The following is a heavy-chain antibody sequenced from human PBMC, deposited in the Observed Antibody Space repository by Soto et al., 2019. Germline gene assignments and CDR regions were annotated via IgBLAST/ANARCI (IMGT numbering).Heavy chain of an antibody. CDR3: ARTSSGWYFSAFPL. CDR1: GCTFSRYW. J-gene: IGHJ3*01. Sequence: PGGSLRLSCAASGCTFSRYWMRWVRQALGKGLEWVANIKQDGSEKYYVDSVKGRFTISRDNAKNSLYLQMNSLRAEDTAVYYCARTSSGWYFSAFPLWGQGTMVTVSS. D-gene: IGHD6-19*01. CDR2: IKQDGSEK. V-gene: IGHV3-7*01.